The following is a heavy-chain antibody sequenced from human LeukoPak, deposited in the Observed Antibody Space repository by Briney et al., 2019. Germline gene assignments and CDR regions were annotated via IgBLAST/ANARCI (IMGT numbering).Heavy chain of an antibody. Sequence: SGTLSLTCAVSGDSISSSNWWSWVRQPPGKGLEWIGEIYHSGSINYNPSLESRVTISVDTSKNQLSLKLSSVTAGDTAVYYCAIGSSGWSLYYYYYMDVWGKGTTVTVSS. CDR1: GDSISSSNW. CDR2: IYHSGSI. CDR3: AIGSSGWSLYYYYYMDV. V-gene: IGHV4-4*02. D-gene: IGHD6-19*01. J-gene: IGHJ6*03.